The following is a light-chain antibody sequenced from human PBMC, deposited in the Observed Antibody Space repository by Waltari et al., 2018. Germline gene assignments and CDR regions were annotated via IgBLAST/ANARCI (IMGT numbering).Light chain of an antibody. CDR1: QSVVYPSNNKNY. Sequence: DIVMTQSPDSLPVSLGERATIKCKSSQSVVYPSNNKNYLAWYQQKPGQPPKLLIYWASTRDSGVPDRFSGSGSGTDFTLTISSLQAEDVAVYYCQQYYNTPRTFGQGTRLEIK. J-gene: IGKJ2*01. CDR3: QQYYNTPRT. CDR2: WAS. V-gene: IGKV4-1*01.